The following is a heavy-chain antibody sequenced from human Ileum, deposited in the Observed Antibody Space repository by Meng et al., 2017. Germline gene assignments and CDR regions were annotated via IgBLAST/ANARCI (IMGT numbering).Heavy chain of an antibody. V-gene: IGHV3-11*01. CDR3: GRGHWGLDY. CDR2: IDKSDSDR. CDR1: GFTFRDHY. Sequence: QVQLGQSWGGSVKPGGSLRLSCTVSGFTFRDHYMTWIRQVPGKGLEWVAYIDKSDSDRQYADSVKGRFTISRDNAKNSLQLQMDSLKAEDTAVYYCGRGHWGLDYLGQGDLVTVSS. D-gene: IGHD7-27*01. J-gene: IGHJ4*02.